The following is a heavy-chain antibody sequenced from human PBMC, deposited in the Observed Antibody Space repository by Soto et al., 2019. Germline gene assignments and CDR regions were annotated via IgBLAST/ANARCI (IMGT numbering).Heavy chain of an antibody. CDR2: IYHSGST. CDR1: GGSISSSNW. Sequence: LRETLSLTCAVSGGSISSSNWWSWVRQPPGKGLEWIGEIYHSGSTNYNPSLKSRVTISVDKSKNQFSLKLSSVTAADTAVYYCARDATDHVRDNYYGMDVWGQGTTVTVSS. J-gene: IGHJ6*02. D-gene: IGHD3-16*01. CDR3: ARDATDHVRDNYYGMDV. V-gene: IGHV4-4*02.